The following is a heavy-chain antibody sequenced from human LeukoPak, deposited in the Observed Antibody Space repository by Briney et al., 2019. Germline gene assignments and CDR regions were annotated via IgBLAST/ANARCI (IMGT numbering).Heavy chain of an antibody. CDR3: ARMYLGDYYYYYGMDV. CDR1: GYTFTSYD. D-gene: IGHD2-2*01. CDR2: MNPNSGNT. J-gene: IGHJ6*02. V-gene: IGHV1-8*01. Sequence: ASVKVSCKASGYTFTSYDINWVRQATGQGLEWMGWMNPNSGNTGYAQKFQGRVTMTRNTSISTAYMELSSLRSGDTAVNYCARMYLGDYYYYYGMDVWGQGTTVTVSS.